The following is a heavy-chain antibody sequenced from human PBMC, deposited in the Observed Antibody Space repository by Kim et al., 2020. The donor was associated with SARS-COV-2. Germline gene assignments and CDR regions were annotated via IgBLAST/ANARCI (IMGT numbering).Heavy chain of an antibody. D-gene: IGHD3-3*01. CDR2: ISYDGSNK. Sequence: GGSLRLSCAASGFTFSSYGMHWVRQAPGKGLELVAVISYDGSNKYYADSVKGRFTISRDNSKNTLYLQMNSLRAEDTAVYYCAKDAAYYDFWSGYYTTGFDYWGQGTLVTVSS. CDR1: GFTFSSYG. J-gene: IGHJ4*02. V-gene: IGHV3-30*18. CDR3: AKDAAYYDFWSGYYTTGFDY.